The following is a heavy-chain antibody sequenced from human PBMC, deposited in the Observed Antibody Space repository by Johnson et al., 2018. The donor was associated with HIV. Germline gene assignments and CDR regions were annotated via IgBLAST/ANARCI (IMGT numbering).Heavy chain of an antibody. J-gene: IGHJ3*02. CDR2: ITRKIEGEAT. Sequence: VQLVESGGGLVKPGGSLRLSCAASGFTFSNVWMSWVRQAPGKGLEWVGRITRKIEGEATDYAAPVKGRFTISRDDSKNTLFLQMSSLKTDDTAVYYCTTAIVIDAFDIWGQGTMVTVSS. CDR3: TTAIVIDAFDI. V-gene: IGHV3-15*01. CDR1: GFTFSNVW. D-gene: IGHD3-16*02.